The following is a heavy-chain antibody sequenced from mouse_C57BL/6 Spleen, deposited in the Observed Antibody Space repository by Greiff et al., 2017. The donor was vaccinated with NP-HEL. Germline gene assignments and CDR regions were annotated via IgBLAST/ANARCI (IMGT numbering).Heavy chain of an antibody. Sequence: EVQLVESGGDLVKPGGSLKLSCAASGFTFSSYGMSWVRQTPDKRLEWVATISSGGSYTYYPDSVKGRFTISRDNAKNTLYLQMSRLKSEDTAMYYCARQGGTLMYYFDYWGQGTTLTVSS. J-gene: IGHJ2*01. CDR3: ARQGGTLMYYFDY. V-gene: IGHV5-6*01. D-gene: IGHD4-1*01. CDR1: GFTFSSYG. CDR2: ISSGGSYT.